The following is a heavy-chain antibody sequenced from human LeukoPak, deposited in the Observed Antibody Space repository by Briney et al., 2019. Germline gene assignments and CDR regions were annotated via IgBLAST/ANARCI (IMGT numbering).Heavy chain of an antibody. CDR2: ISGSTGKT. J-gene: IGHJ6*02. CDR3: ARERWHCRVNCYSVYYYALDV. D-gene: IGHD2-15*01. V-gene: IGHV1-18*01. CDR1: GYSFVTYG. Sequence: GASVKVSCKASGYSFVTYGINWVRQVPGQGLEWMGGISGSTGKTTYAQRFQGRVTVATDTSTDTAYMELRSLTSEDTAVYYCARERWHCRVNCYSVYYYALDVWGQGTTVTVSS.